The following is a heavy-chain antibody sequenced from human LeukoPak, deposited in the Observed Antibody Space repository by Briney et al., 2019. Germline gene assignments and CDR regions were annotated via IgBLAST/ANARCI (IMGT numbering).Heavy chain of an antibody. J-gene: IGHJ4*02. D-gene: IGHD1-26*01. V-gene: IGHV3-66*01. CDR2: IYSGGST. CDR1: GFTVSSNY. CDR3: ARETVEESGSYAFDY. Sequence: PGGSLRLSCAASGFTVSSNYMSWVRQAPGKGLEWVSVIYSGGSTYYADSVKGRFTISRDNSKNTLYLQMNSLRAEDTAVYYWARETVEESGSYAFDYWGQGTLVTVSS.